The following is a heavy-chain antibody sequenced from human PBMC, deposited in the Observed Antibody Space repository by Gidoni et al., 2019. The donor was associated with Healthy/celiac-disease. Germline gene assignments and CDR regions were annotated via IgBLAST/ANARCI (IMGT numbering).Heavy chain of an antibody. J-gene: IGHJ6*03. Sequence: QVQLVQAGAEVKKPGDSVKVSCKASGSTCTGYYMHWVRQAPGQGLEWMGRINPNSGGTNYAQKFQGRVTMTRDTSISTAYMELSRLRSDDTAVYYCATGYRSTYYYMDVWGKGTTVTVSS. CDR2: INPNSGGT. CDR1: GSTCTGYY. CDR3: ATGYRSTYYYMDV. D-gene: IGHD6-19*01. V-gene: IGHV1-2*06.